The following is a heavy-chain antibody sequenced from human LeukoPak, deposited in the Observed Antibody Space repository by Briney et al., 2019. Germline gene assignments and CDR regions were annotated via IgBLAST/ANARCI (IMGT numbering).Heavy chain of an antibody. V-gene: IGHV4-30-4*08. CDR1: GGSISSADYY. Sequence: SETLSLTCTVSGGSISSADYYWSWIRQPPGKGLEWIGYIYYSGSTYYNPSLKSRVTISRDTSKNQFSLRLNSVTAADTAVYYCATLGYSSSSEVDWGQGTLVTVSS. D-gene: IGHD6-6*01. J-gene: IGHJ4*02. CDR3: ATLGYSSSSEVD. CDR2: IYYSGST.